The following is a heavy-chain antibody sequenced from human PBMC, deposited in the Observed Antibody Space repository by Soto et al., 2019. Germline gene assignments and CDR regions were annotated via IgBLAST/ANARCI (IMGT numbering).Heavy chain of an antibody. V-gene: IGHV3-7*03. J-gene: IGHJ4*02. CDR3: ARWLGAAGLFDN. D-gene: IGHD6-13*01. CDR2: IMQDGSDK. CDR1: GFTFSSYW. Sequence: PGGSLRLSCAASGFTFSSYWMGWVRQAPGEGLEWVANIMQDGSDKFYFDSVRGRFTISRDNAKNSLYLQMNSLRAEDTAVYYCARWLGAAGLFDNWGQGTLVTVSS.